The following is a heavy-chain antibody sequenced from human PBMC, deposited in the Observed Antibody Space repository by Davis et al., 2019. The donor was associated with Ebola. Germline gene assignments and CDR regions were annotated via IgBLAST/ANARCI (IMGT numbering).Heavy chain of an antibody. V-gene: IGHV3-74*01. CDR2: VDSGGSTT. CDR1: GFTFTDYW. D-gene: IGHD5-24*01. CDR3: AQSIEMTPRGVYYYGMDV. Sequence: LSLTCAASGFTFTDYWMHWVRQAPGKGLEWVSFVDSGGSTTRHADSVRGRFTISRDNAKNTLYLQMNSLRAEDTAVYYCAQSIEMTPRGVYYYGMDVWGQGTTVAVSS. J-gene: IGHJ6*02.